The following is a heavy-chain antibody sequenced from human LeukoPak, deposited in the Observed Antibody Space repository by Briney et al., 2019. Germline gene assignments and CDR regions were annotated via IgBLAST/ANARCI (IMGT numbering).Heavy chain of an antibody. CDR2: INPSGGST. CDR1: GDTFTSYY. Sequence: ASVKVSCKASGDTFTSYYMHWVRQAPGQGLEWMGIINPSGGSTSYAQKFQGRVTMTRDTSTSTVYMELSSLRSEDTAVYYCARDLERAAMARRYYYYYGMDVWGQGTTVTVSS. D-gene: IGHD5-24*01. J-gene: IGHJ6*02. CDR3: ARDLERAAMARRYYYYYGMDV. V-gene: IGHV1-46*01.